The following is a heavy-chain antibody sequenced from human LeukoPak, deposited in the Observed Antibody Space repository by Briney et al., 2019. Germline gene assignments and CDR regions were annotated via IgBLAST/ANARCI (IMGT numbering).Heavy chain of an antibody. V-gene: IGHV3-23*01. J-gene: IGHJ5*02. Sequence: GGSLRLSCAASGFTFSSYAMSWVRQAPGKGLEWVSAISGSGGSTYYADSVKGRFTISRDNSKNTLYLQMNSLRAEDTAVYYCAKARKGCSSSWYNRNWFDPWGQGTLVTVSS. CDR3: AKARKGCSSSWYNRNWFDP. D-gene: IGHD6-13*01. CDR2: ISGSGGST. CDR1: GFTFSSYA.